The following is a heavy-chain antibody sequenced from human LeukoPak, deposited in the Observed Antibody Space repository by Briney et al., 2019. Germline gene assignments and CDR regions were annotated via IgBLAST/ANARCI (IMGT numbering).Heavy chain of an antibody. J-gene: IGHJ4*02. Sequence: GGSLRLSCAASGFTFSSYAVSWVRQAPGKGLEWVSAISGSGGSTYYADSVKGRFTISRDNSKNTLYLQMNSLRAEDAAVYYCAKDFGVTYYDFWSGDVDYWGQGTLVTVSS. CDR2: ISGSGGST. V-gene: IGHV3-23*01. CDR3: AKDFGVTYYDFWSGDVDY. D-gene: IGHD3-3*01. CDR1: GFTFSSYA.